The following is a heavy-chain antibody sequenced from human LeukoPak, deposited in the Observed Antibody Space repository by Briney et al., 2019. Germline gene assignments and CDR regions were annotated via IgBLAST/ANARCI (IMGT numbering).Heavy chain of an antibody. D-gene: IGHD6-19*01. CDR2: IKQDGSEK. J-gene: IGHJ4*02. CDR3: ARASPLRAVAVRPFFDY. CDR1: GFTFSSYW. Sequence: GGSLRLSCAASGFTFSSYWMSWVRQAPGKGLEWVANIKQDGSEKYYVDSVKGRFTISRDNAKNSLYLQMNSLRAEDTAVYYCARASPLRAVAVRPFFDYWGQGTLVTVSS. V-gene: IGHV3-7*01.